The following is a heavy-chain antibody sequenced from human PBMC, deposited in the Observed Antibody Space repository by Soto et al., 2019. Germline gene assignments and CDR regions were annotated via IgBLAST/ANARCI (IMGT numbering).Heavy chain of an antibody. CDR3: ARDAILVGVAAPSFDY. CDR1: GFTFSSYW. CDR2: IKQDGSDK. V-gene: IGHV3-7*01. D-gene: IGHD2-15*01. J-gene: IGHJ4*02. Sequence: EVQLVESGGGLVQPGGSLRLACAASGFTFSSYWMSWVRQAPGKGLEWLANIKQDGSDKYYVDSVKGRFTISRDNAKNSLYLQMNSLRAEDTAVYYCARDAILVGVAAPSFDYVGQGTLVTESS.